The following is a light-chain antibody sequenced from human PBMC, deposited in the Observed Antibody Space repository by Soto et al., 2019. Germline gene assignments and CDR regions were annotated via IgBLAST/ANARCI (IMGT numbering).Light chain of an antibody. Sequence: ETVLTQSQGTLSLSPLERATLSCSSSQSVRSGYFAWYQQKPGQAPRLLIYGASTRATGIPARFSGSGSGTEFTLTISSLQSEDFAVYYCQQYNNWPLTFGGGTKVDIK. V-gene: IGKV3-15*01. J-gene: IGKJ4*01. CDR3: QQYNNWPLT. CDR1: QSVRSGY. CDR2: GAS.